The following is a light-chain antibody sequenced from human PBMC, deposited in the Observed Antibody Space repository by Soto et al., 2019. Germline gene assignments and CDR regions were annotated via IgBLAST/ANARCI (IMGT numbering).Light chain of an antibody. V-gene: IGLV3-21*04. Sequence: SYELTQPPSVSVAPGKTPRITCGGNNIGSKSVHWYQQKPGQAPVLVIYYDSDRHSGIPERFSGSNSGNTATLTMSRVEAGDEADYYCQVWDSSSDRDVVFGGGNKLTVL. CDR2: YDS. CDR3: QVWDSSSDRDVV. CDR1: NIGSKS. J-gene: IGLJ2*01.